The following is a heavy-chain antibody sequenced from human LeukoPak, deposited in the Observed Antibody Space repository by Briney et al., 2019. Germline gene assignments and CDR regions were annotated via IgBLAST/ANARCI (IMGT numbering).Heavy chain of an antibody. J-gene: IGHJ4*02. V-gene: IGHV3-23*01. CDR2: VSDSGSSA. D-gene: IGHD5-12*01. CDR1: GFTFRNYG. Sequence: GGSLRLSCAVSGFTFRNYGMSWVRQAPGKGLEWVSVVSDSGSSAYYTDSVKGRFTISRDNAKNTLYLQMNSLRAEDTAVYYCARGYSGYFYYWGQGTLVTVSS. CDR3: ARGYSGYFYY.